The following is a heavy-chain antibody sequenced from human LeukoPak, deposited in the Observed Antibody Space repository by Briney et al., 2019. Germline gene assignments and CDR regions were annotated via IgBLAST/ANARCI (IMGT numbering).Heavy chain of an antibody. CDR2: ITPNADRT. J-gene: IGHJ1*01. D-gene: IGHD3-22*01. CDR1: GFTFGSYG. Sequence: GGSLRLSCAASGFTFGSYGMSWVRQAPGKGLEWVSCITPNADRTSYADSVEGRFTISRDNPRNTLYMQMNSLRDEDTALYYCAIMHGYYDGSGYWVQWGQGTLVTVSS. CDR3: AIMHGYYDGSGYWVQ. V-gene: IGHV3-23*01.